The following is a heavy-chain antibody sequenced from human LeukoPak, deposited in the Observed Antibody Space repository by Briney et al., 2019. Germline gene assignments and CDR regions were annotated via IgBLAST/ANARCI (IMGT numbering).Heavy chain of an antibody. D-gene: IGHD5-18*01. J-gene: IGHJ4*02. V-gene: IGHV3-30*18. CDR1: GFTFSSYG. CDR3: AKEVNHLSGYIFGYESVVDY. Sequence: GSLRLSCAASGFTFSSYGMHWVRQAPGKGLEWVAVISYDGSNKYYADSVKGRFTISRDNSKNTLFLQMNSLRAEDTAVYYCAKEVNHLSGYIFGYESVVDYWGQGTLVTVSS. CDR2: ISYDGSNK.